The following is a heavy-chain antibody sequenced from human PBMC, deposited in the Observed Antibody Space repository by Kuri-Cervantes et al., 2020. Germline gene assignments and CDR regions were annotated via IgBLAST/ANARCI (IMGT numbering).Heavy chain of an antibody. CDR3: TTDFDSRHYYDNSGYYQTNFDY. J-gene: IGHJ4*02. V-gene: IGHV3-15*01. Sequence: GGSLRLSCVASGFIFSNTWMSWVRQAPGKGLEWVGRIKSRTDGGTIDYTAPVKGRFTISRDDSKDTLYLQMSSLKSDDTAVYYCTTDFDSRHYYDNSGYYQTNFDYWGQGTLVTVSS. CDR2: IKSRTDGGTI. CDR1: GFIFSNTW. D-gene: IGHD3-22*01.